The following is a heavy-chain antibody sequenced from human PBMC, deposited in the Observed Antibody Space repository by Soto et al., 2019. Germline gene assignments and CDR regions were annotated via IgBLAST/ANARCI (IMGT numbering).Heavy chain of an antibody. Sequence: QVQLQESGPGLVQPSETLSLTCTVSDGSISTYFWTWIRQPPGKGLEWIGHIYHSGTADYNPSLKSRVAMSVDTSKNQFSLNLTSVTAADTAIYYCARGKYCSGGSCERFDPWGQGALVTVSS. CDR1: DGSISTYF. J-gene: IGHJ5*02. V-gene: IGHV4-59*01. CDR3: ARGKYCSGGSCERFDP. D-gene: IGHD2-15*01. CDR2: IYHSGTA.